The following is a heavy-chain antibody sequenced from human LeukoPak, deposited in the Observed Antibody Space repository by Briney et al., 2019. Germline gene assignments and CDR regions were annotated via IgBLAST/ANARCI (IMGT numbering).Heavy chain of an antibody. CDR1: GFTFSSYE. V-gene: IGHV3-48*03. CDR2: ISSSGSTI. D-gene: IGHD3-10*02. Sequence: GGSLRLSCAASGFTFSSYEMNWVRQAPGKGLEWVSYISSSGSTIYYADSVKGRFTISRDNAKNSLYLEMNSLRAEDTAVYYCAELGITMIGGVWGKGTTVTISS. CDR3: AELGITMIGGV. J-gene: IGHJ6*04.